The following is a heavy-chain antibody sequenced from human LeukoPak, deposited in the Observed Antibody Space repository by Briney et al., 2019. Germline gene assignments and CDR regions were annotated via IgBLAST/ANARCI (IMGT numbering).Heavy chain of an antibody. J-gene: IGHJ4*02. CDR2: IYYSGST. V-gene: IGHV4-39*07. CDR1: GITFSSYG. Sequence: GTLRLSCAASGITFSSYGMSWVRQAPGKGLEWIGSIYYSGSTYYNPSLKSRVTISVDTSKNQFSLKLSSVTAADTAVYYCARARHEFTYGYRPNELGHYFDYWGQGTLVTVSS. D-gene: IGHD5-24*01. CDR3: ARARHEFTYGYRPNELGHYFDY.